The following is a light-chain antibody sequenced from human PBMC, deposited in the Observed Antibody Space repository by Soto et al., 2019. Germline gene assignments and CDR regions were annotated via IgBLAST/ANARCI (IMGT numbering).Light chain of an antibody. CDR1: QSVGSN. V-gene: IGKV3D-15*01. J-gene: IGKJ1*01. Sequence: MTQSPSSLSASVGDRVTLSCRASQSVGSNLAWYQQKPGQAPRLLIYDTSTRATGIPVRFSGSGFGTEFTLTISSLQSEDFAVYFCQQYNNWPRTFGQGTKVDIK. CDR2: DTS. CDR3: QQYNNWPRT.